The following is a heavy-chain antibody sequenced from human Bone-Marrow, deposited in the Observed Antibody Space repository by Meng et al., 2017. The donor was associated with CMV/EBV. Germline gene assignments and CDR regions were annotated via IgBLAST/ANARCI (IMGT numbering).Heavy chain of an antibody. V-gene: IGHV3-23*03. J-gene: IGHJ6*02. D-gene: IGHD1-26*01. CDR2: IYSGGSST. CDR3: AKDLTEYSGSYYRRSPSLGGMDV. Sequence: GESLKISCAASGFTFSSYAMSWVRQAPGKGLEWVSVIYSGGSSTYYADSVKGRFTISRDNSKNTLYLQMNSLRAEDTAVYYCAKDLTEYSGSYYRRSPSLGGMDVWGQGNTVNVSS. CDR1: GFTFSSYA.